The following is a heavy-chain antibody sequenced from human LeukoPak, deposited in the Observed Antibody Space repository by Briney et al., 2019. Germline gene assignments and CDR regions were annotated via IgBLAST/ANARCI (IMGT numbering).Heavy chain of an antibody. V-gene: IGHV3-7*01. D-gene: IGHD2-15*01. Sequence: GGSLRLSCATSGFTFTTYWMNWVRQAPGKGLEWVANIKQDGSEKYYVDSVKGRFTISRDNAKNSLYLQMGSLRAEDTAVYYCARFSGRNWGQGTLVTVSS. J-gene: IGHJ4*02. CDR2: IKQDGSEK. CDR3: ARFSGRN. CDR1: GFTFTTYW.